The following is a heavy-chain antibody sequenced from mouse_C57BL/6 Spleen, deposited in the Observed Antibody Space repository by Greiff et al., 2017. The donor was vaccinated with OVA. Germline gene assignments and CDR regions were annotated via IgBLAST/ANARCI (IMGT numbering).Heavy chain of an antibody. D-gene: IGHD2-3*01. V-gene: IGHV1-22*01. CDR2: INPNNGGT. CDR3: ARGDGYYNAMDD. Sequence: EVKVVESGPELVKPGASVKMSCKASGYTFTDYNMHWVKQSHGKSLEWIGYINPNNGGTSYNQKFKGKATLTVNKSSSTAYMELRSLTSEDSAVYYCARGDGYYNAMDDWGKGTSVTVSS. CDR1: GYTFTDYN. J-gene: IGHJ4*01.